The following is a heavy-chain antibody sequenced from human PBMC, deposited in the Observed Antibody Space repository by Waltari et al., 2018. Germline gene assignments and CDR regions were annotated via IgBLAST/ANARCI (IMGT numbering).Heavy chain of an antibody. D-gene: IGHD3-10*01. Sequence: QVHLVQSGAEGKKPESSVKVSCMDPAGTFGSYAFSWVRHAPGQGLKWKGGIIPMFGRTNYTQKFQDRVKIPADESTSIAYMELSGLRFEDTAVYFCARGGGRGGSFSFHMDVWGKGTTVTISS. J-gene: IGHJ6*03. CDR1: AGTFGSYA. CDR2: IIPMFGRT. V-gene: IGHV1-69*12. CDR3: ARGGGRGGSFSFHMDV.